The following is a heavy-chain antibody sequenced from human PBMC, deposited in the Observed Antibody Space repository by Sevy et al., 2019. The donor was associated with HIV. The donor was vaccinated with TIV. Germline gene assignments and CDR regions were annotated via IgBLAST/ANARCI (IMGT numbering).Heavy chain of an antibody. CDR1: GSSLSSSGVG. CDR3: AHRRYYYDSSGTNDY. CDR2: IYWNDDK. Sequence: SGPTLVNPTQTLTLTCTFSGSSLSSSGVGVGWIRQPPGKALEWLALIYWNDDKRYSPSLKSRLTITKDTSKNQVVLTMTNMDPVDTATYYCAHRRYYYDSSGTNDYWGQGTLVTVSS. V-gene: IGHV2-5*01. J-gene: IGHJ4*02. D-gene: IGHD3-22*01.